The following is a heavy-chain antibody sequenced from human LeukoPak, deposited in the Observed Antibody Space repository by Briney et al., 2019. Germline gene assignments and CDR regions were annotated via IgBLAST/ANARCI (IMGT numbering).Heavy chain of an antibody. D-gene: IGHD3-22*01. CDR1: GFTFSSYW. CDR2: IKQDGSEK. CDR3: ARDGSDSTGYYYAL. J-gene: IGHJ4*02. V-gene: IGHV3-7*01. Sequence: PGGSLRLSCAASGFTFSSYWMSWVRQAPGKGLEWVANIKQDGSEKYYVDSVKGRLTISRDNAKNSVYLHMNSLRAEDTAVYYCARDGSDSTGYYYALWGQGTLVTVSS.